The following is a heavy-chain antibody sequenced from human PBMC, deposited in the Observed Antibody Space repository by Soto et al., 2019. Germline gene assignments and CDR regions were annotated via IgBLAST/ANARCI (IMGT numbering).Heavy chain of an antibody. J-gene: IGHJ4*02. D-gene: IGHD2-15*01. CDR2: ITPNNGNT. CDR1: GYIFDTYG. CDR3: AKMGPCSSGSSYSRPVDL. V-gene: IGHV1-18*01. Sequence: QVHLLQSGAEVKKPGASVKVSCKASGYIFDTYGISWVRQAPGQGLEWLGWITPNNGNTNYAQKLQGRTTITTETSTSTDYMGVRNLRSDDTAVYYCAKMGPCSSGSSYSRPVDLWGQGTLVSVSS.